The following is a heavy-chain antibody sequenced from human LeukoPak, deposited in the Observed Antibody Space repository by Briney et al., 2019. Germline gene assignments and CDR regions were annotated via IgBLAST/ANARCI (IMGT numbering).Heavy chain of an antibody. Sequence: PGGSLRLSCAPSGFTFSSYSMNWVRQAPGKGLEWVSSISSSSSYIYYADSVKGRFTISRDNSKKTLYLQMNSLETEDTAVYYCARKYTTSYYSIDYWGQGTLVTVSS. CDR2: ISSSSSYI. CDR1: GFTFSSYS. CDR3: ARKYTTSYYSIDY. D-gene: IGHD3-10*01. J-gene: IGHJ4*02. V-gene: IGHV3-21*01.